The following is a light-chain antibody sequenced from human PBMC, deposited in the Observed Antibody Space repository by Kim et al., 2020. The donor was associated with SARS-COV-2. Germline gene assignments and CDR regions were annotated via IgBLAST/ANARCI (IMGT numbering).Light chain of an antibody. V-gene: IGKV3-11*01. CDR1: QNVGSY. CDR3: QQRSNWPPT. J-gene: IGKJ3*01. Sequence: EIVLTQPPATLSLSPGERATLSCRASQNVGSYLAWYQHKPGQAPRLLVYDASNRATGIPARFSGSVSGTDFTLTISSLEPEDFAVYYCQQRSNWPPTFGPGTKVDIK. CDR2: DAS.